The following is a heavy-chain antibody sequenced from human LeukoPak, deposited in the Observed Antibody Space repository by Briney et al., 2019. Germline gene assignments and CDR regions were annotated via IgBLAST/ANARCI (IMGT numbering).Heavy chain of an antibody. V-gene: IGHV3-33*08. CDR3: ARELVAATSFGYYGMDV. CDR2: IWFDGSNK. D-gene: IGHD2-15*01. J-gene: IGHJ6*02. CDR1: GFTFSTYG. Sequence: PGGSLRLSCAASGFTFSTYGMHWVRQAPGKGLEWVAVIWFDGSNKYYADSVKGRFAISRDNSKNSLYLQMNSLRAGDTAVYYCARELVAATSFGYYGMDVWGQGTTVTVSS.